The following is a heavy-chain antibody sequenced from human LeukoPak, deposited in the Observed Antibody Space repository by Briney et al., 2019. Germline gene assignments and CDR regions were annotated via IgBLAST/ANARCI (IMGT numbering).Heavy chain of an antibody. CDR1: GYTFTMYY. J-gene: IGHJ4*02. CDR3: ARDTHEGGIDY. CDR2: IIPILGIA. Sequence: ASVKVSCKASGYTFTMYYIHWVRQAPGQGLEWMGRIIPILGIANYAQKFQGRVTITADKSTSTAYMELSSLRSEDTAVYYCARDTHEGGIDYWGQGTLVTVSS. V-gene: IGHV1-69*04.